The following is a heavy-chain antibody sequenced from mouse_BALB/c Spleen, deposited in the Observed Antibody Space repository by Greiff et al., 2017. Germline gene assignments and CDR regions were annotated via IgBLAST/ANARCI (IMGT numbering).Heavy chain of an antibody. D-gene: IGHD1-1*01. CDR2: IWAGGST. J-gene: IGHJ3*01. CDR3: ARDQGSSYGFAY. Sequence: VQLVESGPGLVAPSQSLSITCPVSGFSLTSYGVHWVRQPPGKGLEWLGVIWAGGSTNYNSALMSRLSISKDNSKSQVFLKMNSLQTDDTAMYYCARDQGSSYGFAYWGQGTLVTVSA. CDR1: GFSLTSYG. V-gene: IGHV2-9*02.